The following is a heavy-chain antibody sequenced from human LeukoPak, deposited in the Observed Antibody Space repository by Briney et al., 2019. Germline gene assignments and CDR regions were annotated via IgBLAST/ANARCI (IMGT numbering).Heavy chain of an antibody. CDR3: AKERGLAFGDY. D-gene: IGHD3-16*01. J-gene: IGHJ4*02. Sequence: GGSLRLSCAASGFTFSSYGMHWVRQAPGKGLEWVAVISYDGSNKYYADSVKGRFTISRDNSKNTLYLQMNSLRAEDTAVYYCAKERGLAFGDYWGQGTLVTVSS. CDR2: ISYDGSNK. V-gene: IGHV3-30*18. CDR1: GFTFSSYG.